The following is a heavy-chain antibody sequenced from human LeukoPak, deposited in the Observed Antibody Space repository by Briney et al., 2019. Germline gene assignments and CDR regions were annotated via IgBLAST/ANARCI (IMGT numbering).Heavy chain of an antibody. CDR3: ARLYSRYFGDV. Sequence: SQTLSLTCIVSGGSIIISSSYWGWIRQPPGKGLEWIGSIYYSGSTYYNPSLNSRVTISVDTSKNQCSLKLSSVTAADTAGYYCARLYSRYFGDVWGQGTTVTVSS. V-gene: IGHV4-39*07. J-gene: IGHJ6*02. D-gene: IGHD3-10*01. CDR1: GGSIIISSSY. CDR2: IYYSGST.